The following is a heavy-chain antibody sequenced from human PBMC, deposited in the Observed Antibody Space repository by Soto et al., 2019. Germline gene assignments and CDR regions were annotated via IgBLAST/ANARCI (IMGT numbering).Heavy chain of an antibody. CDR1: GFTFDDYA. J-gene: IGHJ3*01. CDR2: ISWNSEVK. CDR3: VKDRRFLAAWGAFDV. D-gene: IGHD3-3*01. V-gene: IGHV3-9*01. Sequence: EMQLVESGGGLVQPGRSLRLSCAASGFTFDDYAMHWVRQVPGKGLEWVSGISWNSEVKLYADTTKGRFAISRDNAKNSLYLQIDGLGVEDTAFYYCVKDRRFLAAWGAFDVWGQGTLVTVSS.